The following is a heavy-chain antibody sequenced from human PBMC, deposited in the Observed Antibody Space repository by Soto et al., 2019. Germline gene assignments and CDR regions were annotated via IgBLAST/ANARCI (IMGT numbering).Heavy chain of an antibody. D-gene: IGHD2-15*01. Sequence: QVQLVQSGAEVKKPGSSLKVSCKASGGTFSIYTISWVRQAPGQGLEWMGGSANSAQKFQGRLTVTADESTSTVYLEFSSLTSEDTAVYYCAREGPPDIAWFDPWGQRTLVSVSS. J-gene: IGHJ5*02. CDR2: GSA. V-gene: IGHV1-69*01. CDR1: GGTFSIYT. CDR3: AREGPPDIAWFDP.